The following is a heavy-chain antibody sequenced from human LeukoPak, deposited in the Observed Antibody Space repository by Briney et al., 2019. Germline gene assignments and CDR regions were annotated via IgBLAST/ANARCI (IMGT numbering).Heavy chain of an antibody. CDR1: GYTFTSYG. Sequence: ASVKVSCKASGYTFTSYGISWVRQAPGQGLEWMGWISAYSGNTNYAQKLQGRVTMTTDTSTSTAYMELRSLRSDDTAVYYCAREELRYFDWLLENYYYYYGMDVWGQGTTVTVSS. D-gene: IGHD3-9*01. J-gene: IGHJ6*02. V-gene: IGHV1-18*01. CDR3: AREELRYFDWLLENYYYYYGMDV. CDR2: ISAYSGNT.